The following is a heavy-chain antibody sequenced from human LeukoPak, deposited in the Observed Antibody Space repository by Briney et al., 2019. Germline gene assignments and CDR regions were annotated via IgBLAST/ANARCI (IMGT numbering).Heavy chain of an antibody. Sequence: SETLSLTCTVSGASISNYYWSWIRQTPEKGLEWMGHIHSSGGSSYYPSLKSRLTLSIDTSRNQLSLQLPSVTAADTAVYFCARLGSYHDFWGRGALVTVSS. D-gene: IGHD1-26*01. CDR3: ARLGSYHDF. CDR2: IHSSGGS. J-gene: IGHJ4*02. CDR1: GASISNYY. V-gene: IGHV4-4*09.